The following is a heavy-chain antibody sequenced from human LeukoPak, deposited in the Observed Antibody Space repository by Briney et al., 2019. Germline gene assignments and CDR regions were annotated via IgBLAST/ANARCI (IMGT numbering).Heavy chain of an antibody. J-gene: IGHJ4*02. Sequence: SETLSLTCAVYGGSFSGYYWSWIRQPPGKGLEWIGEINHSGSTNYNPSLKSRVTISVDTSKNQFSLKLSSATAADTAVYYCARDKWGPQQRLDYWGQGTLVTVSS. V-gene: IGHV4-34*01. CDR2: INHSGST. CDR3: ARDKWGPQQRLDY. CDR1: GGSFSGYY. D-gene: IGHD6-13*01.